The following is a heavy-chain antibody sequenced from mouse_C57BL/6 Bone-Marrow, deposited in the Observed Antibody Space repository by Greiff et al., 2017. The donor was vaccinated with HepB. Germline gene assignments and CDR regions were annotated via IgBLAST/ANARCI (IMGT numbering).Heavy chain of an antibody. J-gene: IGHJ4*01. Sequence: QVQLQQSGAELVRPGTSVKMSCKASGYTFTNYWIGWAKQRPGHGLEWIGDIYPGGGYTNYNEKFKGKATLTADKSSSPAYMQFSSLTSEDSAIYYCAREENWDGYAMDYWGQGTSVTVSS. CDR2: IYPGGGYT. D-gene: IGHD4-1*01. CDR3: AREENWDGYAMDY. CDR1: GYTFTNYW. V-gene: IGHV1-63*01.